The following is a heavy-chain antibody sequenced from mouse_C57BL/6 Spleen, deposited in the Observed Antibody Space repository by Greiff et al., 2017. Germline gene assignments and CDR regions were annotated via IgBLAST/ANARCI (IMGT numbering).Heavy chain of an antibody. Sequence: VQLQQPGAELVMPGASVKLSCKASGYTFTSYWMHWVKQRPGQGLEWIGEIDPSDSYTNYNQKFKGKSTLTVDKSSSTAYMQLSSLTSEDSAVYYCARRGAQAQYYFDYWGQGTALTVSS. CDR2: IDPSDSYT. V-gene: IGHV1-69*01. D-gene: IGHD3-2*02. J-gene: IGHJ2*01. CDR3: ARRGAQAQYYFDY. CDR1: GYTFTSYW.